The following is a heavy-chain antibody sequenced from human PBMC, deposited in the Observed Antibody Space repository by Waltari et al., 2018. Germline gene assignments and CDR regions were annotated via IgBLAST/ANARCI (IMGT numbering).Heavy chain of an antibody. CDR3: ARVAITIFGVVIFPFDY. CDR2: ISAYNGNT. J-gene: IGHJ4*02. Sequence: QVQLVQSGAEVKKPGASVNVSCKASGYTFTSYGISWVLQAPGQGLEWMGWISAYNGNTNYAQKLQGRVTMTTDTSTSTAYMELRSLRSDDTAVYYCARVAITIFGVVIFPFDYWGQGTLVTVSS. CDR1: GYTFTSYG. V-gene: IGHV1-18*01. D-gene: IGHD3-3*01.